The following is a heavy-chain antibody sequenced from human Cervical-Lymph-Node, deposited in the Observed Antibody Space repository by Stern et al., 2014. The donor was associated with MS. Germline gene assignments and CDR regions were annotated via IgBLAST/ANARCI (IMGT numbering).Heavy chain of an antibody. CDR2: IAFDGRSP. CDR1: GSSFSSYG. D-gene: IGHD6-19*01. Sequence: QVQLVQSGGGVVQPGMSLTLSCAASGSSFSSYGMHWVRQAPGKGLEWVAAIAFDGRSPYYADSVKGRFSVSKDNSKSTLHLQMNSLRADDTAVYYCAQPHSQGWYYWSYGLNVWGQGTSVTVSS. CDR3: AQPHSQGWYYWSYGLNV. J-gene: IGHJ6*02. V-gene: IGHV3-30*18.